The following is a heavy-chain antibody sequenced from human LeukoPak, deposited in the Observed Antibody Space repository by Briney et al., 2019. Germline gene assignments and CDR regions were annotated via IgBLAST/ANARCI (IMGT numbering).Heavy chain of an antibody. Sequence: GGSLRLSCAASGFTFSSYWMNWVRQAPGEGLVWVSRITSDGSSTTYADSVKGRFSISRDNAKNTLYLQMNSLRVEDTAVYYCARGRPHGNDYWGQGTLVTVSS. J-gene: IGHJ4*02. CDR3: ARGRPHGNDY. V-gene: IGHV3-74*01. D-gene: IGHD4-23*01. CDR2: ITSDGSST. CDR1: GFTFSSYW.